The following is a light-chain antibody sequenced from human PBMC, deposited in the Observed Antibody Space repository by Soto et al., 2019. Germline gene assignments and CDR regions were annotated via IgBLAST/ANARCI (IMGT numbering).Light chain of an antibody. Sequence: EIVLTQSPGTLSLSPGERATLSCRASQSVSSNYLAWYQQKPGQAPRLLISGASNRATGIPDRFSGSGSGTDFTLTISRLEPEDFAVYYCQQYGTLPFTFGGGTKVDIK. CDR1: QSVSSNY. V-gene: IGKV3-20*01. J-gene: IGKJ4*01. CDR2: GAS. CDR3: QQYGTLPFT.